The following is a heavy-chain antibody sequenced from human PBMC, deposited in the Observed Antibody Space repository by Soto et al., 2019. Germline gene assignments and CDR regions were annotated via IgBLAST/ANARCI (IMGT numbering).Heavy chain of an antibody. Sequence: GGSLRLSCAASGFTFSIYTMTWVRQAPGKGLEWISSISDISSHIYYSESVKGRFTVSRDNAKNSLYLEVSSLRAEDTAVYYCARVRSGGSGYFDYWGQGTLVTVS. CDR1: GFTFSIYT. CDR2: ISDISSHI. J-gene: IGHJ4*02. CDR3: ARVRSGGSGYFDY. D-gene: IGHD2-15*01. V-gene: IGHV3-21*01.